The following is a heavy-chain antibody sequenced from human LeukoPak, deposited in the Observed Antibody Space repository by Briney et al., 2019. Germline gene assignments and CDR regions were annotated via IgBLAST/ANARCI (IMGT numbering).Heavy chain of an antibody. D-gene: IGHD3-3*02. CDR1: EYTFILYH. V-gene: IGHV1-18*04. Sequence: SSVKVSCKASEYTFILYHIHLVRQAPGQGLEWMGWISTYNGNTDYAQRFKGRVTMTTDTSTTTASMELTSMSSEDTAVYYCARTHSKYFSNSEFDYWGQGTLVTVSS. J-gene: IGHJ4*02. CDR3: ARTHSKYFSNSEFDY. CDR2: ISTYNGNT.